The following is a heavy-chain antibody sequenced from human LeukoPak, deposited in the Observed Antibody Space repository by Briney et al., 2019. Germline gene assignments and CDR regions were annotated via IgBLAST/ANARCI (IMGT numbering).Heavy chain of an antibody. CDR3: ARDLSLLGLDD. D-gene: IGHD7-27*01. CDR2: ISYDGSNK. Sequence: GGSLRLSCAASGFTFSSYGMHWVRQAPGKGLEWVAVISYDGSNKYYADSVKGRFTISRDNSKNTLYLQMNSLRAEDTALYFCARDLSLLGLDDWGQGTLVTVSS. J-gene: IGHJ4*02. V-gene: IGHV3-33*05. CDR1: GFTFSSYG.